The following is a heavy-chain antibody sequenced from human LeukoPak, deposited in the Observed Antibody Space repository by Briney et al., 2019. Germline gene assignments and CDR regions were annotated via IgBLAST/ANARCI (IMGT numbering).Heavy chain of an antibody. CDR2: INPNSGGT. V-gene: IGHV1-2*02. J-gene: IGHJ4*02. CDR3: ARELWIAAALGY. CDR1: GYTFTGYY. D-gene: IGHD6-13*01. Sequence: ASVKVSCKASGYTFTGYYMHWVRQAPGQGLEWMGWINPNSGGTNYAQKFQGRVTMTRDTSISTAYMELSRLRSDDTAVYYCARELWIAAALGYWGQGTLVTVSS.